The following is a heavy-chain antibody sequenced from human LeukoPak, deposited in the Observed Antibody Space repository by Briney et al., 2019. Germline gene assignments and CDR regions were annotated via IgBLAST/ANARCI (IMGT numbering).Heavy chain of an antibody. Sequence: GGSLRLSCAVSGITVSKYWMHWVRQVPGKGLVWVSRIHSDGSTTGYADSVKGRFTITRDSAKNTLYLEMNGLRAEDTAVYYCTRDANHYGGMDVWGQGTTVTVSS. CDR1: GITVSKYW. V-gene: IGHV3-74*01. CDR3: TRDANHYGGMDV. J-gene: IGHJ6*02. CDR2: IHSDGSTT.